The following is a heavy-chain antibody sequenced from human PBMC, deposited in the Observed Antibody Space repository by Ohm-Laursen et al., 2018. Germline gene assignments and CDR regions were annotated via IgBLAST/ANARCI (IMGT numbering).Heavy chain of an antibody. CDR2: ISSSSSYI. J-gene: IGHJ4*02. Sequence: GSLRLSCAASGFTFSSYSMNWVRQAPGKGLEWVSSISSSSSYIYYADSVKGRFTISRDNAKNSLYLQMNSLRAEDTAVYYCALGGYYDFWSGYEGAYWGQGTLVTVSS. CDR3: ALGGYYDFWSGYEGAY. V-gene: IGHV3-21*01. D-gene: IGHD3-3*01. CDR1: GFTFSSYS.